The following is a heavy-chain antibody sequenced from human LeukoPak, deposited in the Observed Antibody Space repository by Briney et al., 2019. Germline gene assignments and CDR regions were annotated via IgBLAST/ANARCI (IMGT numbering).Heavy chain of an antibody. J-gene: IGHJ5*02. V-gene: IGHV1-18*01. CDR2: ISSGGNT. D-gene: IGHD7-27*01. Sequence: GASVKVSCKATGYIFSNYGMSWVRQAPGHGLEWMGWISSGGNTNYAPKFQDRATMTTDTSTSTAYMELRSLRFDDTAVYYCARDFAWGSGGSPIDDNWLDPWGQGTLVTVSS. CDR3: ARDFAWGSGGSPIDDNWLDP. CDR1: GYIFSNYG.